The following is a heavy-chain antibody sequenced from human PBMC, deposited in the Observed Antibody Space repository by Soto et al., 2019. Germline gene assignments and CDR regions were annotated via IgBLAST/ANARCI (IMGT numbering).Heavy chain of an antibody. J-gene: IGHJ4*02. V-gene: IGHV4-39*02. CDR2: IYYSGST. CDR1: GGSISSSSYY. Sequence: QLQLQESGPGLVKPSETLSLTCTVSGGSISSSSYYWVWIRQPPGKGLEWIGSIYYSGSTYYNPSLKSRVTISVDTAKNQYSLKLSSVTAAYTAVYYCARDCISTSCPFDNGGQGTLVTVAS. D-gene: IGHD2-2*01. CDR3: ARDCISTSCPFDN.